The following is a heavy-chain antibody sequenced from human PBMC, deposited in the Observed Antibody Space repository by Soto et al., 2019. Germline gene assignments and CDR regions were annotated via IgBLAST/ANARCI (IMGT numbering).Heavy chain of an antibody. D-gene: IGHD6-6*01. V-gene: IGHV4-34*01. CDR2: INHSGST. J-gene: IGHJ6*02. CDR3: ACDISLYSTSYTGMDV. Sequence: PSETLSLTCAVYGGSFSGYYWSWIRQPPGKGLEWIGEINHSGSTNYNPSLKSRVTISVDTSKNQFSLKLSSVTAADTAVYYCACDISLYSTSYTGMDVWGQGTTVTVSS. CDR1: GGSFSGYY.